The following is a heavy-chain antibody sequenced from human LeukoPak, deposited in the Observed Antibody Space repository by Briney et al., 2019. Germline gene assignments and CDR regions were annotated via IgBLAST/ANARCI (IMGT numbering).Heavy chain of an antibody. CDR1: GFTLSSFE. D-gene: IGHD4-23*01. CDR2: ISSSGSTI. V-gene: IGHV3-48*03. Sequence: GGSLRLSCAASGFTLSSFEMHWVRQAPGKGLEWVSYISSSGSTIYYADSVQGRFTISRDNAKNSLYLQMNSLRAEDTAVYYCARDYGGSSPFDYWGQGTLVTVSS. J-gene: IGHJ4*02. CDR3: ARDYGGSSPFDY.